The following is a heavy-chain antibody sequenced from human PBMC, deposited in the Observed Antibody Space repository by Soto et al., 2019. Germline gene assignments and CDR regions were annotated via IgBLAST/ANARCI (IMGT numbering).Heavy chain of an antibody. J-gene: IGHJ6*02. CDR2: LIPIYDEP. Sequence: QVQLVQSGAEVKNPGSSVRVSCKTSGFTFNVYGIHWVRQAPGQGLEWMGGLIPIYDEPNYAQKFQGRVTMTADKSTATVYLELNSLRSEDTAVYFCARVRDPHLDHYGLDVWGQGTTVTVSS. CDR1: GFTFNVYG. CDR3: ARVRDPHLDHYGLDV. V-gene: IGHV1-69*06.